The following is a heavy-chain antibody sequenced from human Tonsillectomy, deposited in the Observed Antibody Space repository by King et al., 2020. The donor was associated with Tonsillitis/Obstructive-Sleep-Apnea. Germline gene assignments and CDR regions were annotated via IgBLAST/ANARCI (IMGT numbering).Heavy chain of an antibody. CDR1: GGSISSYY. CDR3: ARGIVGAVGAEHYYYYMDV. J-gene: IGHJ6*03. CDR2: IYYSGST. Sequence: VQLQESGPGLVKPSETLSLTCTVSGGSISSYYWSWIRQPPGKGLEWIGYIYYSGSTNYNPSLKSRVTISVDTSKNQFSLKLSSVTAADTAVYYCARGIVGAVGAEHYYYYMDVWGKGTTVTVSS. D-gene: IGHD1-26*01. V-gene: IGHV4-59*01.